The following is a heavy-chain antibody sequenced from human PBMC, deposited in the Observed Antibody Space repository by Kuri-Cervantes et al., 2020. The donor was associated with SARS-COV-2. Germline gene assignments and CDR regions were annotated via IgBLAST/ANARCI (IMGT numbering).Heavy chain of an antibody. V-gene: IGHV4-34*01. J-gene: IGHJ6*03. CDR1: GGSFSGYY. CDR3: AREGGDCSSTSCPYYYYMDV. D-gene: IGHD2-2*01. Sequence: LRFSFAVQGGSFSGYYWSGIRQPPGKGLEGIGEINHSGSTNYNPSLKSRVTISVDTSKNQFSLKLSSVTAADTAVYYCAREGGDCSSTSCPYYYYMDVWGKGTTVTVSS. CDR2: INHSGST.